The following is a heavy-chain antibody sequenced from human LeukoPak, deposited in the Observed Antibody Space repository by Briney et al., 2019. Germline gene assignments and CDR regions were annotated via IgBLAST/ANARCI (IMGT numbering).Heavy chain of an antibody. CDR3: ARSLGARKWASSLNFDY. CDR1: GYTFTSYY. Sequence: ASVKVSCKASGYTFTSYYMHWVRQAPGQGLEWVGIIHPSGGSTSYAQKFQDRVTKTRDTSTSTVYIELSSLRSEDTAVYYCARSLGARKWASSLNFDYWGQGTLVTVSS. CDR2: IHPSGGST. V-gene: IGHV1-46*01. D-gene: IGHD6-13*01. J-gene: IGHJ4*02.